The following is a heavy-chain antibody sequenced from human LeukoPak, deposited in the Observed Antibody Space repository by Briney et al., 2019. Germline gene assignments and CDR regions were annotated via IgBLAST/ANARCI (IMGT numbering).Heavy chain of an antibody. CDR2: INPSGGST. Sequence: ASVKVSCKASGYTFTSYYMHWVRQAPGQGLEWMGIINPSGGSTSYAQKFQGRVTMTRDTSTSTVYMELSSLSLEATAVYYFERPLNGLKDTWGRGTLATVSP. J-gene: IGHJ5*02. D-gene: IGHD4/OR15-4a*01. CDR3: ERPLNGLKDT. CDR1: GYTFTSYY. V-gene: IGHV1-46*01.